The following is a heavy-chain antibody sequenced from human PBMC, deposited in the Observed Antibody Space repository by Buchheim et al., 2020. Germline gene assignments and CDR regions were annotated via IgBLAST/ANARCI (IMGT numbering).Heavy chain of an antibody. CDR2: ISYDGSNK. CDR3: AKPQGVPDRHIPAAGTIKLENDY. Sequence: QVQLVESGGGVVQPGRSLRLSCAASGFTFSRYGMHWVRQAPGKGLEGVAVISYDGSNKYYADSVKGRFTISRDNSKNTLYLQMNSLRAEDTAVYYCAKPQGVPDRHIPAAGTIKLENDYWGQGTL. D-gene: IGHD6-13*01. V-gene: IGHV3-30*18. CDR1: GFTFSRYG. J-gene: IGHJ4*02.